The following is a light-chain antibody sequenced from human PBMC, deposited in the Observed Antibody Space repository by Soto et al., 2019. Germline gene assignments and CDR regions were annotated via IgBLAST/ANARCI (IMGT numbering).Light chain of an antibody. J-gene: IGLJ3*02. CDR2: EVN. Sequence: QSVLTQPASVSGSPGQSITISCTGTSSDVGGYNYVSWYQQHPGKAPKLMIYEVNNRPSGVSNRFSGSKSGNTASLTISGLQAEDEADYYCCSYTSSSTRVFGGGTKVTVL. CDR3: CSYTSSSTRV. V-gene: IGLV2-14*01. CDR1: SSDVGGYNY.